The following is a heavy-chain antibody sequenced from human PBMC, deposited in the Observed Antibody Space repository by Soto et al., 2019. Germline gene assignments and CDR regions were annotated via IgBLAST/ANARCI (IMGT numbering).Heavy chain of an antibody. J-gene: IGHJ6*02. CDR3: ARASTLTVHCGSVSCPRMDV. D-gene: IGHD2-2*01. CDR2: VDYSGSA. V-gene: IGHV4-59*01. CDR1: GDSIRSYY. Sequence: QVQLQESGPGLVKPSETLSLTYTVSGDSIRSYYWSWIRQSPGRGLEWIGNVDYSGSARYNPSLRSRVTISVDTSKNQFSLKLTSVTAADTAVYYCARASTLTVHCGSVSCPRMDVWGQGTTVTVSS.